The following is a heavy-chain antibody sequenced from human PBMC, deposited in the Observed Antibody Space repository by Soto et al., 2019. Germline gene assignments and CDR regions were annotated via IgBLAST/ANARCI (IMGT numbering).Heavy chain of an antibody. Sequence: SETLSLTCAVYGGSFSGYYWSWIRQPPGKGLEWIGEINHSGSTNYNPSLKSRVTISVDTSKNQFSLKLSSVTAADTAVYYCARSTGQLDAFDIWGQGKLVTVSS. J-gene: IGHJ3*02. CDR1: GGSFSGYY. V-gene: IGHV4-34*01. D-gene: IGHD6-6*01. CDR3: ARSTGQLDAFDI. CDR2: INHSGST.